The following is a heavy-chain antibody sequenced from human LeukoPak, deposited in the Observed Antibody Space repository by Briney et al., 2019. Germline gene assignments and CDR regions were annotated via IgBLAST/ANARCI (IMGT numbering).Heavy chain of an antibody. CDR1: GGSISSYY. D-gene: IGHD3-9*01. CDR3: ARVYYDILTWGFYFDY. V-gene: IGHV4-59*01. CDR2: IYYSGST. J-gene: IGHJ4*02. Sequence: SETLSLTCTVSGGSISSYYWSWIRQPPGKGLEWIGYIYYSGSTNYNPSLKSRVTISVDTSKNQFSLKLSSVTAADTAVYYCARVYYDILTWGFYFDYWGQGTLVTVSS.